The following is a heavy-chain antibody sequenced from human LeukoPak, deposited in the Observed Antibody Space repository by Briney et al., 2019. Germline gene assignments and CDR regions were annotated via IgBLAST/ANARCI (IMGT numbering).Heavy chain of an antibody. V-gene: IGHV4-38-2*02. D-gene: IGHD6-13*01. CDR1: GYSISSGYY. CDR3: ASAYSSSWYFNWFDP. J-gene: IGHJ5*02. Sequence: SETLSLTCTVSGYSISSGYYWGWIRQSPGKGLEWIGSIYHSGNTYYNPSLKSRVTISVDTSKNQFSLKLSSVTAADTAVYYCASAYSSSWYFNWFDPWGQGTLVTVSS. CDR2: IYHSGNT.